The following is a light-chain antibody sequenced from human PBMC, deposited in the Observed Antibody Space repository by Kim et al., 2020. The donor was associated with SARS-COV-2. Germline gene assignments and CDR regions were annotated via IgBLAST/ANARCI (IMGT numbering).Light chain of an antibody. J-gene: IGLJ2*01. CDR3: QAWDSTTVI. CDR1: KLGDKY. CDR2: EDT. V-gene: IGLV3-1*01. Sequence: SYELTQPPSVSVSPGQTASISCSGDKLGDKYACWYQQRPSQSPVLVIYEDTRRPSGIPERFSASTSGNTATLTISGTQSMDEADYYCQAWDSTTVIFGGGTQPTVL.